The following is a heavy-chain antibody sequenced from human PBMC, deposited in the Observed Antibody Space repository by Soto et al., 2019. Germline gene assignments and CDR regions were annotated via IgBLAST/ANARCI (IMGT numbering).Heavy chain of an antibody. D-gene: IGHD1-26*01. J-gene: IGHJ5*01. CDR3: ARDRWGSYSFDS. Sequence: QVQLVQSGAEVKKPGSSVKVSCKASGGVFRNYAINWVRQAPGQGLEWMGGIIPVFGTADYPQKFQGRVTITADESTTTAYMELTSLKGEDTAVYFCARDRWGSYSFDSWGQGTLVTVAS. V-gene: IGHV1-69*01. CDR1: GGVFRNYA. CDR2: IIPVFGTA.